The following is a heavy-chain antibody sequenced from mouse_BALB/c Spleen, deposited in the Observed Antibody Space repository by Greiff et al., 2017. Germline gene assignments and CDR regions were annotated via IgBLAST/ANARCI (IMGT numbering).Heavy chain of an antibody. CDR2: ISSGGSYT. J-gene: IGHJ3*01. Sequence: EVKLVESGGGLVKPGGSLKLSCAASGFTFSSYTMSWVRQTPEKRLEWVATISSGGSYTYYPDSVKGRFTISRDNAKNTLYLQMSSLKSEDTAMYYCTRESDDGYYGFAYWGQGTLVTVSA. CDR3: TRESDDGYYGFAY. D-gene: IGHD2-3*01. CDR1: GFTFSSYT. V-gene: IGHV5-6-4*01.